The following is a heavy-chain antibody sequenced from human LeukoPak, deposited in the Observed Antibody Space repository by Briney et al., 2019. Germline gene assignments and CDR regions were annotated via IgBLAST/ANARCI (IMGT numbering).Heavy chain of an antibody. CDR3: ARVFRVRGALIDY. V-gene: IGHV3-53*01. Sequence: GGSLRLSCEVFGLTFSNYEMNWVRQTPGKGLEWVSVIYSGGSTYYADSVKGRFTISRDNSKNTLYLQMNSLRAEDTAVYYCARVFRVRGALIDYWGQGTLVTVSS. CDR1: GLTFSNYE. J-gene: IGHJ4*02. CDR2: IYSGGST. D-gene: IGHD3-10*01.